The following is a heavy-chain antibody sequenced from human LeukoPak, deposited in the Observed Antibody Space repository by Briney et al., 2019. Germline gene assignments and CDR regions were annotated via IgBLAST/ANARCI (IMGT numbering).Heavy chain of an antibody. Sequence: PSETLSLTCTVSVGSISSSSYYWGWIRQPPGKGLEWIGSIYYSGSTYYNPSLKSRVTISVDTSKNQFSLKLSSVTAADTAVYYCARRRKIYGSGSYYNDYWGQGTLVTVSS. CDR1: VGSISSSSYY. J-gene: IGHJ4*02. CDR3: ARRRKIYGSGSYYNDY. V-gene: IGHV4-39*07. CDR2: IYYSGST. D-gene: IGHD3-10*01.